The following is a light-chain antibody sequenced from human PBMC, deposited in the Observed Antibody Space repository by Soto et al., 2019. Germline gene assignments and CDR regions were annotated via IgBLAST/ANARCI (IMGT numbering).Light chain of an antibody. CDR2: QAS. Sequence: DIQMTQFPSTLSASVGDRVTITCRASQSISTWLAWYQHKPGKAPKLLIYQASSLEGGVPSRFSGSGSGTEFTLTISSLQYDDFATYYCQQYDISSRTFVQGTKVETK. V-gene: IGKV1-5*03. J-gene: IGKJ2*02. CDR3: QQYDISSRT. CDR1: QSISTW.